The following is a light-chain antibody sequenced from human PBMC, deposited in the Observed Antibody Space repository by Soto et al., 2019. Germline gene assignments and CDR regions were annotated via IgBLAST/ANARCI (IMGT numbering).Light chain of an antibody. CDR2: DVS. Sequence: QSALTQPASVSGSPGQSITISCTGTSSDIGAYNYVSWYQQHPGKVPKLMIYDVSNRPSGVSDRFSGSKSGNTASLTISGVQAEDEADYYCSSYTTSNTLVVFGGGTQLTVL. J-gene: IGLJ2*01. V-gene: IGLV2-14*01. CDR1: SSDIGAYNY. CDR3: SSYTTSNTLVV.